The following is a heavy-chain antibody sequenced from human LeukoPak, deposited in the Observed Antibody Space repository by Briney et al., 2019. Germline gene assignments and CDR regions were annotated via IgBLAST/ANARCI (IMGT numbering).Heavy chain of an antibody. V-gene: IGHV3-33*01. D-gene: IGHD3-22*01. CDR2: IWYDGSDE. CDR3: ARDGGYHSSGPFDY. Sequence: PGGSLRLSCAASGFTFGSYGMHWVRQAPGKGLEWVSIIWYDGSDEYYADSVKGRFTISRDNSKNTLYLQMNSLRAEDTAVYYCARDGGYHSSGPFDYWGQGTLVTVSS. CDR1: GFTFGSYG. J-gene: IGHJ4*02.